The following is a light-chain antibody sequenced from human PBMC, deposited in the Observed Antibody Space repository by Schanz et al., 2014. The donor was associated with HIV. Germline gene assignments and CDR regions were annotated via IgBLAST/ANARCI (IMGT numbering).Light chain of an antibody. CDR2: DVT. CDR1: SSDVGGYDY. CDR3: RSYTSSSTWV. J-gene: IGLJ3*02. V-gene: IGLV2-14*03. Sequence: QSALTQPASVSGSPGQSITISCTGDSSDVGGYDYVSWYQQHPGKAPKLIIYDVTDRPSGVSFRFSGSKSGNTASLTISGLQAEDEADYYCRSYTSSSTWVFGGGTKLTVL.